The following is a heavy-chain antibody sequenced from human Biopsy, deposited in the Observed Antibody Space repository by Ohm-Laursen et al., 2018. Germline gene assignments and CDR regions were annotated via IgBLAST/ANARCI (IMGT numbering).Heavy chain of an antibody. V-gene: IGHV2-70*11. Sequence: TQTLTLTCSFSGFSLSARGLCVSWIRQAPVKALEWLARADWDDYKDSRASSQTKLSISKDTSNDQMVLTVNNVDPADTATYYCARTPILIVSAGLVYRHRRHLQGMDVWGQGIAVTVS. J-gene: IGHJ6*02. D-gene: IGHD6-13*01. CDR1: GFSLSARGLC. CDR2: ADWDDYK. CDR3: ARTPILIVSAGLVYRHRRHLQGMDV.